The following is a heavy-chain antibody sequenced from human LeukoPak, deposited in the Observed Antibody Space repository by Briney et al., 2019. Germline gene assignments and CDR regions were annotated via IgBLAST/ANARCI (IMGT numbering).Heavy chain of an antibody. J-gene: IGHJ4*02. CDR3: ARANFLYCSSSTCLFDY. CDR1: GYTFTGYY. CDR2: INPNSGGT. V-gene: IGHV1-2*02. Sequence: ASVKVSCKASGYTFTGYYIHWVRQAPGPGLEWMGWINPNSGGTNYAQNFQGRVTMTRDTSISTAYMELSSLTSDDTAVYYCARANFLYCSSSTCLFDYWGQGTLVTVSS. D-gene: IGHD2-2*01.